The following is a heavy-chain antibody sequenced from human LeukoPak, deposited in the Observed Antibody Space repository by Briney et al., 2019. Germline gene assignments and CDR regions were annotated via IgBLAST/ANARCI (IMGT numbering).Heavy chain of an antibody. D-gene: IGHD3-10*01. Sequence: GGSLGLSCAASGFTLRNYVIHWVRQAPGKGLEWVAVTSSDLNVKLYADSVKGRFTISRGNSRSTLYLQMNSLRPEDTAIYYCAREGYYGSGSPPSLYFDYWGQGTLVTVSS. J-gene: IGHJ4*02. CDR3: AREGYYGSGSPPSLYFDY. CDR2: TSSDLNVK. CDR1: GFTLRNYV. V-gene: IGHV3-30-3*01.